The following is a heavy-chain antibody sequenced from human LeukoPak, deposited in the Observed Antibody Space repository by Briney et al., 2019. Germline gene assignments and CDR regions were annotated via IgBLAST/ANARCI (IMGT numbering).Heavy chain of an antibody. D-gene: IGHD6-13*01. Sequence: SETLSLTCTVSGGSIRSYYWSWIRQPPGKGLEWIGYIHYSGSTNYNPSLKSRVTISVDTSKNQFSLKLSSVTAADTAVYYCARATAGTGYYFDFWGLGTLLTVSS. CDR3: ARATAGTGYYFDF. V-gene: IGHV4-59*01. J-gene: IGHJ4*02. CDR2: IHYSGST. CDR1: GGSIRSYY.